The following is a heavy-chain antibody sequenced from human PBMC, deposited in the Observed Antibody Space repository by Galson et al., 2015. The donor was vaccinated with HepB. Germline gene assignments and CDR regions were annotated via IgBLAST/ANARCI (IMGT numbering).Heavy chain of an antibody. CDR2: INSDGSST. Sequence: SLRLSCAVSGFTFSSYWMHWVRQAPGKGLVWVTRINSDGSSTSYADSVKGRFTISRDNAKNTLYLQMNSLRAEDTAVYYCARDIAAAGTGGMDVWGQGTTVTVSS. V-gene: IGHV3-74*01. D-gene: IGHD6-13*01. CDR3: ARDIAAAGTGGMDV. CDR1: GFTFSSYW. J-gene: IGHJ6*02.